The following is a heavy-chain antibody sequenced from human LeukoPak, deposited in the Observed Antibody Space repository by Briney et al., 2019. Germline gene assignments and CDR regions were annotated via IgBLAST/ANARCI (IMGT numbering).Heavy chain of an antibody. CDR3: AKLTVVDY. Sequence: GSLSLSCAASGFTFIIYAMNWVRQAPGKGLEWISTVSASGGSTYYTDSIKGRFTISRDNSKNTLYLQMNSLRADDTAVYYCAKLTVVDYWGQGTLVTVSS. J-gene: IGHJ4*02. V-gene: IGHV3-23*01. D-gene: IGHD4-23*01. CDR1: GFTFIIYA. CDR2: VSASGGST.